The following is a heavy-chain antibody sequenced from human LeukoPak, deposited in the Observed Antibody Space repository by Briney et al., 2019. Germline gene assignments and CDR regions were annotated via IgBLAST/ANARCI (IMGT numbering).Heavy chain of an antibody. V-gene: IGHV3-23*01. Sequence: QPGGSLRLSCAASGFTFSNYAMSWVRQAPGKGLEWVSGIGDSGGSTHYADSVKGRFTISRDNSKSTLFLQMDSLRVDDTAVYYCAKAVSPGNYWGHYDYWGQGTLVTVSS. CDR1: GFTFSNYA. D-gene: IGHD3-10*01. CDR2: IGDSGGST. J-gene: IGHJ4*02. CDR3: AKAVSPGNYWGHYDY.